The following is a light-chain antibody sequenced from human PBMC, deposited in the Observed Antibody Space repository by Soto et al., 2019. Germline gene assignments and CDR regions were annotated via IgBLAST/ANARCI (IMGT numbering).Light chain of an antibody. CDR2: DAS. J-gene: IGKJ1*01. Sequence: IVMTQSPATLSVSPGERATLSCRATKSVSSTLAWYQQKPGQAPRLLIYDASTRATGIPARFSGSGSGTEVTLTISSLQSEDFAVYYCQQYNNRPPRTFGQGTKVDIK. CDR1: KSVSST. V-gene: IGKV3-15*01. CDR3: QQYNNRPPRT.